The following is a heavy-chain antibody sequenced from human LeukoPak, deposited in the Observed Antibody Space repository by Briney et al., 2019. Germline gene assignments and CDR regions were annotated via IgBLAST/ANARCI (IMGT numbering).Heavy chain of an antibody. CDR2: INKDGRRK. J-gene: IGHJ6*03. Sequence: LGGSLRLSCAASGFPFSNSWMTWVRQAPGKGLEWVADINKDGRRKLYVDSVKGRFTISRDNAKNSLYLQMNSLRAEDTALYYCARGRYYYYYMDVWGKGTTVTVSS. CDR1: GFPFSNSW. V-gene: IGHV3-7*03. CDR3: ARGRYYYYYMDV.